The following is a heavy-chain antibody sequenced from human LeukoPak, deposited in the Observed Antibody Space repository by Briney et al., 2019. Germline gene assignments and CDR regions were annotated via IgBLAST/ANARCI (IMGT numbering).Heavy chain of an antibody. J-gene: IGHJ4*02. V-gene: IGHV3-23*01. CDR1: GFTFSRHA. Sequence: PGASLRLSCAASGFTFSRHAMTWVRQAPGKGLEWVSAISGSGGSTYYADSVKGRLTISRDNSKNTLYLQIISLRAEDTAVYHCAKSPRYCSSTSCPLDYWGLGTLVTVSS. CDR3: AKSPRYCSSTSCPLDY. CDR2: ISGSGGST. D-gene: IGHD2-2*01.